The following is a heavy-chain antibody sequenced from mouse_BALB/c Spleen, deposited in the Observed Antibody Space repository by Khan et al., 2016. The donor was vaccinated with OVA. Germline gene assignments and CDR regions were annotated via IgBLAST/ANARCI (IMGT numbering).Heavy chain of an antibody. Sequence: EVELVESGGGLVQPGGSRKLSCAASGFTFSSFGMFWIRQAPEKGLEWVAYISSGSSTFYYADTVKGRFTISRDNPKNTLCLQMTSLRSEDTVMYYCARILCSYAMDYWGQGTSGTVSS. CDR1: GFTFSSFG. V-gene: IGHV5-17*02. CDR2: ISSGSSTF. CDR3: ARILCSYAMDY. J-gene: IGHJ4*01.